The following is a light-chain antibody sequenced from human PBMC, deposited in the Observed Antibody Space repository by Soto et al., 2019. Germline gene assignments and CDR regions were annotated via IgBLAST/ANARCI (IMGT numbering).Light chain of an antibody. Sequence: QSVLSQPPSASGTPGQRVTISCSGSSCNIGGHTVDWYRQVPGTAPGLLIYRNTQRPSGVPDRFSGSKSGTSASLAISGLQSEDEADYYCAAWDDSLNSPIFGGGTKLTVL. J-gene: IGLJ2*01. CDR1: SCNIGGHT. CDR3: AAWDDSLNSPI. V-gene: IGLV1-44*01. CDR2: RNT.